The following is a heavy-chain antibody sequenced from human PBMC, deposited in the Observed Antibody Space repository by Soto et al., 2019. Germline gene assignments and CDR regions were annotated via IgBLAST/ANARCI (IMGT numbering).Heavy chain of an antibody. J-gene: IGHJ4*02. CDR2: ILPDETV. V-gene: IGHV3-23*01. CDR1: GFTFSTYA. CDR3: AKNRLPTSGQRFYFDS. Sequence: LQSGGGSAQPGGSLRLSCSTSGFTFSTYAMTWVRKVPGRGLQWVSTILPDETVFYTVSVKGRFTISRDNYRGIVYLQMNDLWVEDAAIYYCAKNRLPTSGQRFYFDSWGQGSLVTVSS. D-gene: IGHD2-15*01.